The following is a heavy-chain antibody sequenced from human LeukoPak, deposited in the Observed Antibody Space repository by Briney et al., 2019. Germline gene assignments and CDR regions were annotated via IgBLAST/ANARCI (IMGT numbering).Heavy chain of an antibody. D-gene: IGHD4-17*01. J-gene: IGHJ3*02. CDR3: AKVRMTTVTSDAFDI. V-gene: IGHV3-30*18. Sequence: GGSLRLSCAASGFTFSSYGMHWVRQAPGKGLEWVAVISYDGSNKYYADSVKGRFTISRDNSKNTLYLQMNSLRAEDTAVYYCAKVRMTTVTSDAFDIWGQGTMVTVSS. CDR2: ISYDGSNK. CDR1: GFTFSSYG.